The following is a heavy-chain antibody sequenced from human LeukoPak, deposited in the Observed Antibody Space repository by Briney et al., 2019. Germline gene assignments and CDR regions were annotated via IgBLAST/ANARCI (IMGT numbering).Heavy chain of an antibody. CDR1: GFTFSSYA. J-gene: IGHJ3*02. V-gene: IGHV3-23*01. D-gene: IGHD3-3*01. Sequence: PGGSLRLSCAASGFTFSSYAMSWVRQAPGKGLEWVSAISGSGGSTYYADSAKGRFTISRDNSKNTLYLQMNSLRAEDTAVYYCARGGLAAIFGATYAFDIWGQGTMVTVSS. CDR3: ARGGLAAIFGATYAFDI. CDR2: ISGSGGST.